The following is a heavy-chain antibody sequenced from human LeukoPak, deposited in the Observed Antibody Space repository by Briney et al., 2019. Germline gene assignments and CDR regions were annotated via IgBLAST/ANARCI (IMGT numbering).Heavy chain of an antibody. D-gene: IGHD3-10*01. Sequence: NPSETLSLTCTVSGGSISSNSYYWGWIRQPLGKGLEWVGSIHYSGSTYYNPSLKSRVTISVDTSKNQFSLRLSSVTAADTAMYYCARGSGTYYVYNWFHPWGQGTLVTVSS. CDR2: IHYSGST. CDR1: GGSISSNSYY. CDR3: ARGSGTYYVYNWFHP. V-gene: IGHV4-39*07. J-gene: IGHJ5*02.